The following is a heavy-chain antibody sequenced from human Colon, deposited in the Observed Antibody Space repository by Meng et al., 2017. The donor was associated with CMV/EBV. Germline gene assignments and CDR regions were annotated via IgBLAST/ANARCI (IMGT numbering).Heavy chain of an antibody. J-gene: IGHJ4*02. D-gene: IGHD3-16*01. CDR2: IIPILGIE. CDR1: GATVSSYT. V-gene: IGHV1-69*02. Sequence: WKACGATVSSYTSIGVRQARGQGLEWIGSIIPILGIENDAQKFQGRVTITAHKSTSTAYTELSRLRSQDTAVYYCERGRYGPQDYWGQGTLVTVSS. CDR3: ERGRYGPQDY.